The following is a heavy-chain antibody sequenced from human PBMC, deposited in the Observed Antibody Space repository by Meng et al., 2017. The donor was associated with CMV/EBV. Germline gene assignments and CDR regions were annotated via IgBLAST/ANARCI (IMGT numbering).Heavy chain of an antibody. CDR3: ARAVAGTAGDSDY. Sequence: GESLKISCAASGFTFSSYGMHWVRQAPGKGLEWVSVIYSGGSSTYYADSVKGRFTISRDNAKNSLYLQMNSLRAEDTAVYYCARAVAGTAGDSDYWGQGTLVTVSS. CDR2: IYSGGSST. J-gene: IGHJ4*02. V-gene: IGHV3-NL1*01. CDR1: GFTFSSYG. D-gene: IGHD6-19*01.